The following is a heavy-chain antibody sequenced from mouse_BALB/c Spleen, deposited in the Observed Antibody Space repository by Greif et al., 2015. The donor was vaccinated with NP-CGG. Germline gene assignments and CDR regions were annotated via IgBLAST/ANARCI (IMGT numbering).Heavy chain of an antibody. Sequence: QVQLQQPGAELVKPGASVKLSCKASGYTFTSYYMYWVKQRPGQGLEWIGEINPSNGGTNFNEKFKSKATLTVDKSSSTAYMQLSSLTSEDSAVYYCTRSGNGYWFAYWGQGTLVTVSA. CDR2: INPSNGGT. CDR1: GYTFTSYY. CDR3: TRSGNGYWFAY. D-gene: IGHD1-2*01. J-gene: IGHJ3*01. V-gene: IGHV1S81*02.